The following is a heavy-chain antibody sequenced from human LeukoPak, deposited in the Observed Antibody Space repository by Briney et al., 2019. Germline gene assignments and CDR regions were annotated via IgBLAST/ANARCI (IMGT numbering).Heavy chain of an antibody. CDR2: IWYDGSNK. D-gene: IGHD6-19*01. J-gene: IGHJ4*02. CDR3: AREGAVAASLDY. V-gene: IGHV3-33*08. Sequence: GGSLRLSCAASGFSFSNAWMSWVRQAPGKGLEWVAVIWYDGSNKYYADSVKGRFTISRDNSKNTLYLQMNSLRAEDTAVYYCAREGAVAASLDYWGQGTLVTVSS. CDR1: GFSFSNAW.